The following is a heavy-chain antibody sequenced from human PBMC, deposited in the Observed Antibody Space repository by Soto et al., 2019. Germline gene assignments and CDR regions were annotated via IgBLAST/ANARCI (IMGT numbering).Heavy chain of an antibody. CDR2: ISSRGDRT. D-gene: IGHD5-18*01. Sequence: GGSLRLSCAGSGFTFSRYAMNWVRQAPEKGLEWVSIISSRGDRTSYAESVKGRFTISRDDSKNTLFLHMNSLGAEDTAVYYCAKETGYSYGFQPNALDVWGQGTTVTVSS. J-gene: IGHJ6*02. CDR3: AKETGYSYGFQPNALDV. V-gene: IGHV3-23*01. CDR1: GFTFSRYA.